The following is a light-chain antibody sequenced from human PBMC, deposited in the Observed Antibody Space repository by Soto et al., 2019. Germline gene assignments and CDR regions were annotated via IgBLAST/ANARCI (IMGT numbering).Light chain of an antibody. V-gene: IGKV1-5*01. Sequence: DIQMTQFPSTLSASVGDRVTITCRASQNIGSWLAWYQQKPGKAPKVLIYDVSNLETGVPSRFSGSGSGTEFTLTISSLQPDDFATYYCQQSNTDWTLGQGTKVEIK. J-gene: IGKJ1*01. CDR3: QQSNTDWT. CDR1: QNIGSW. CDR2: DVS.